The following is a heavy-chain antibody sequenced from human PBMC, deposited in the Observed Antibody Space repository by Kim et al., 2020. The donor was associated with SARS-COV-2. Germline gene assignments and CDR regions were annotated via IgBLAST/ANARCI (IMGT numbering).Heavy chain of an antibody. CDR3: AKGGRRGTADTDFDH. CDR2: ITGRGDST. Sequence: GGSLRLSCAASGFTFSRYAMGWVRPAPGEGLGCVSLITGRGDSTYYENYVRGRFTISRDKSKKKVYLQMNNLRTDDTAVYFCAKGGRRGTADTDFDHWGQGTLVAVPS. D-gene: IGHD6-13*01. J-gene: IGHJ4*02. V-gene: IGHV3-23*01. CDR1: GFTFSRYA.